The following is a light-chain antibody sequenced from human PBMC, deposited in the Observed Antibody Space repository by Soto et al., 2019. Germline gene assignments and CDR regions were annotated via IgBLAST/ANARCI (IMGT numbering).Light chain of an antibody. CDR2: EAS. CDR1: QSISTW. J-gene: IGKJ1*01. Sequence: DLRMTQSPTTLSASVGDRVIITCRASQSISTWLAWYQQKPGKAPKLLIYEASSLESGVPSRFSGTGSGTEFTLTIRSLQPDDFATYYCQQYNSDSPTFGQGTRVELK. CDR3: QQYNSDSPT. V-gene: IGKV1-5*01.